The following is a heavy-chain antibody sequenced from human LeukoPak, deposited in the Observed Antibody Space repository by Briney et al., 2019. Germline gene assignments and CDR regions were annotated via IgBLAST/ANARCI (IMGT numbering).Heavy chain of an antibody. J-gene: IGHJ4*02. CDR3: ASHYIWGSYRYIDN. D-gene: IGHD3-16*02. CDR2: MYYNGAI. Sequence: PSETLSLTCTVSGASVCSSSYYWGWIRQTPERGLEWIVSMYYNGAIYYNPSLKSRLSISTDKAKNLFSLKLSPVTAADTAVYYCASHYIWGSYRYIDNWGQGTLVTVSS. CDR1: GASVCSSSYY. V-gene: IGHV4-39*02.